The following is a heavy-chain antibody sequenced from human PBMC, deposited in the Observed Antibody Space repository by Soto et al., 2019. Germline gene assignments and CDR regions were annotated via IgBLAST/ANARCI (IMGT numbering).Heavy chain of an antibody. J-gene: IGHJ4*02. CDR1: GYTFTDYA. D-gene: IGHD1-1*01. Sequence: AASVKVSCKASGYTFTDYAMHWVRQAPGGRLEWLGWINAGNGKTKYSQNFQGRVTITRDTSASTAYMELSSLRSEDTAVYYCARGRWTQTVTDYYRESWGQGTLGTVSS. CDR3: ARGRWTQTVTDYYRES. CDR2: INAGNGKT. V-gene: IGHV1-3*01.